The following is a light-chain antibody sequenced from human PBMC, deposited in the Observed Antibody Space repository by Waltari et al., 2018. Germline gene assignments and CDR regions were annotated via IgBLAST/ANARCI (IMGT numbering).Light chain of an antibody. CDR1: QSISNN. CDR3: QQTYSTWT. CDR2: ATS. J-gene: IGKJ1*01. V-gene: IGKV1-39*01. Sequence: DIQMSQSPSSLSASVGARVTITCRASQSISNNLNWYQQKPGKAPKLLIYATSVLQSGVPSRFSGRGSGTDFTLTISSLQPEDFATYYCQQTYSTWTFGQGTAVEIK.